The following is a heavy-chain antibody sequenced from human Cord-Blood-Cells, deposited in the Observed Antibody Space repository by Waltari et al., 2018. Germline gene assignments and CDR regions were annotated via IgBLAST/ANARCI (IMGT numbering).Heavy chain of an antibody. CDR3: ARGPVRGGSYYYYMDV. CDR1: GYTFTSYD. Sequence: QVQLVQSGAEVKKPGASVKVSCKASGYTFTSYDINWVRQATGTGLEWMGWMNPNSGNTVYAQKVQGRVTITRNTSISTAYMELSSLRSEDTAVYYCARGPVRGGSYYYYMDVWGKGTTVTVSS. D-gene: IGHD4-4*01. V-gene: IGHV1-8*03. CDR2: MNPNSGNT. J-gene: IGHJ6*03.